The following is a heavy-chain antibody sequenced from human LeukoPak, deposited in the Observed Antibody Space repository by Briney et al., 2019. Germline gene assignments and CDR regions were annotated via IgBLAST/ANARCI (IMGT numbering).Heavy chain of an antibody. CDR2: FDPEDGET. D-gene: IGHD2-2*01. V-gene: IGHV1-24*01. CDR3: ASLGRVGYCSSTSCYHAVYDY. CDR1: GYTLTELS. J-gene: IGHJ4*02. Sequence: ASVKVSCKVSGYTLTELSMHWVRQAPGKGLEWMGGFDPEDGETIYAQKFQGRVTMTEDTSTDTAYMELSSLRSEDTAVYYCASLGRVGYCSSTSCYHAVYDYWGQGTLVTVSS.